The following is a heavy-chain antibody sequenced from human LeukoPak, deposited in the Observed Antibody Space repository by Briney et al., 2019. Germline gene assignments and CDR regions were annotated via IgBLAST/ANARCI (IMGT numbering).Heavy chain of an antibody. CDR2: IDGSSDTT. CDR3: ARVPYSSSWSEYFQH. D-gene: IGHD6-13*01. Sequence: GWSLRLSCAASGFTFSTYAMTWVRQAPGKGLEWVSTIDGSSDTTYYADSVKGRFTISRDNAKNSLCLQMNSLRAEDTAVYYCARVPYSSSWSEYFQHWGQGTLVTVSS. CDR1: GFTFSTYA. V-gene: IGHV3-23*01. J-gene: IGHJ1*01.